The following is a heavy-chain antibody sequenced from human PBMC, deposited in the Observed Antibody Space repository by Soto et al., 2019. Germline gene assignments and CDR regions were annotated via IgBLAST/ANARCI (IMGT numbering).Heavy chain of an antibody. CDR2: IYYSGST. CDR3: ATHGCSSNRCYTISWFDP. Sequence: PSETLSLTCTVSGGSISSYYWSWIRQPPGKGLEWIGYIYYSGSTNYNPSLKSRVTISVDTSKNQFSLKLSSVTAADTAVYYCATHGCSSNRCYTISWFDPWGQGPLVTVSS. CDR1: GGSISSYY. V-gene: IGHV4-59*01. J-gene: IGHJ5*02. D-gene: IGHD2-2*02.